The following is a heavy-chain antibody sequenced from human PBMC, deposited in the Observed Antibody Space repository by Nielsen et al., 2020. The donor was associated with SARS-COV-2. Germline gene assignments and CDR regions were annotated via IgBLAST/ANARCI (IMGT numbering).Heavy chain of an antibody. Sequence: GESLKISCAASGFTFSSYAMHWVRQAPGKGLEWVAVISYDGSNKYYADSVKGRFTISRDNSKNTLYLQMNSLRAEDTAVYYCARDNGLLWSGVFDYWGQGTLVTVSS. CDR3: ARDNGLLWSGVFDY. CDR2: ISYDGSNK. D-gene: IGHD3-10*01. V-gene: IGHV3-30*04. J-gene: IGHJ4*02. CDR1: GFTFSSYA.